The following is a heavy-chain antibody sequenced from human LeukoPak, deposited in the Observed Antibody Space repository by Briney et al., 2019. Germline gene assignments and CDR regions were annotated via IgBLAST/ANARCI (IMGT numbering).Heavy chain of an antibody. Sequence: PGGSLRLSCAASGFTFSSYSMNWVRQAPGKGLEWVSYISSSSSTIYYADSVKGRFTISRDNAKNSLYLQMNSLRAEDTAVYYCAREKTTEYDILTGYYSKWGYGMDVWGQGTTVTVSS. D-gene: IGHD3-9*01. CDR1: GFTFSSYS. CDR2: ISSSSSTI. J-gene: IGHJ6*02. CDR3: AREKTTEYDILTGYYSKWGYGMDV. V-gene: IGHV3-48*04.